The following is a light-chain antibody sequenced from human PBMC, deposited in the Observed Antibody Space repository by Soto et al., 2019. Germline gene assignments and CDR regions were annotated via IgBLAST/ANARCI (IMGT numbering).Light chain of an antibody. J-gene: IGKJ4*01. CDR3: QQYDNWPPKT. CDR1: QSVRNN. CDR2: DAT. Sequence: EVVMTQSPATLSVSPGERATLSCKASQSVRNNLVWYQQKPGQAPRPIIYDATTRATGIPVRFSGSGSGTEFTLTISSLQSEDVGVYYCQQYDNWPPKTFGGGTKEEVK. V-gene: IGKV3-15*01.